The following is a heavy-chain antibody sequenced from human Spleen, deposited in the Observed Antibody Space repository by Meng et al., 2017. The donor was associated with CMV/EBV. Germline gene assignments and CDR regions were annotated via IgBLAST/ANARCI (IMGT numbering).Heavy chain of an antibody. V-gene: IGHV3-15*01. Sequence: GGSLRLSCAASGFTFSNAWMSWVRQAPGKGLEWVGRIKSKTDGGTTDYAAPVKGRFTISRDDSKSTLYLQMNSLKTEDTAVYYCARSMGGGMAIDYWGQGTLVTVSS. CDR1: GFTFSNAW. CDR2: IKSKTDGGTT. CDR3: ARSMGGGMAIDY. J-gene: IGHJ4*02. D-gene: IGHD1-26*01.